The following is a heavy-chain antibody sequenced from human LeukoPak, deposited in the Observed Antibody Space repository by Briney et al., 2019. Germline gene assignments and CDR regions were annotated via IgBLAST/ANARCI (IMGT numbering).Heavy chain of an antibody. J-gene: IGHJ4*02. V-gene: IGHV6-1*01. CDR1: GDSVSSDSSA. CDR3: ARDRGAGIVGAVDY. Sequence: SQTLSLTCAISGDSVSSDSSAWSWIRQSPSRGLEWLGRAYYRSKWYITYAVSVKGRITINPDTSKNQFSLQLNSVTPEDTAVYYCARDRGAGIVGAVDYWGQGTLVTVSS. D-gene: IGHD1-26*01. CDR2: AYYRSKWYI.